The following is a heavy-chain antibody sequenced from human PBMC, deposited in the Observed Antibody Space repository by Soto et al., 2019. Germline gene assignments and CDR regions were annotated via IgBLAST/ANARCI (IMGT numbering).Heavy chain of an antibody. CDR1: GFTFYDYS. V-gene: IGHV3-43*01. CDR3: AKDVCSGANTACYTRLDS. CDR2: ISWDGSRS. J-gene: IGHJ4*02. D-gene: IGHD2-2*02. Sequence: PXGSLTLFCAASGFTFYDYSMHWVRPAPGKGLEWVSLISWDGSRSYYADSVKGRFIISRDNSKESLSLLMTSLGTEDSGLYYCAKDVCSGANTACYTRLDSWGQGTQVTVSS.